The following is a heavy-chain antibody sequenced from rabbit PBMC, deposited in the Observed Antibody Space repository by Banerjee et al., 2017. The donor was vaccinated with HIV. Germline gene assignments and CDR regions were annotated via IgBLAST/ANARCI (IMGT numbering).Heavy chain of an antibody. CDR3: ARYYAGYGGYTYAYDL. CDR2: IYTGSSGST. V-gene: IGHV1S40*01. Sequence: QSLEESGGDLVKPGASLTLTCKASGFSFSSSYYMCWVRQAPGKGLEWIACIYTGSSGSTYYASWAKGRFTISKTSSTTVTLQMTSLTAADTATYFCARYYAGYGGYTYAYDLWGPGTLVTVS. D-gene: IGHD6-1*01. J-gene: IGHJ4*01. CDR1: GFSFSSSYY.